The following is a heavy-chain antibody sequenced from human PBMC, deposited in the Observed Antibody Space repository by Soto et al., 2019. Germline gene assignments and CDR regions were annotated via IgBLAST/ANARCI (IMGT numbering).Heavy chain of an antibody. D-gene: IGHD3-9*01. CDR2: ISAYNGNT. J-gene: IGHJ4*02. Sequence: QVQLVQSGAEVWKPGASVKVSCNASGYTFNFYGVTWVRQAPGQGLEWMGWISAYNGNTHYAQRLQGRVTMTIDTSTSTAYMELRSLRSDDTAVYYCARGDWHQHLDYWGQGTLVTVSS. CDR1: GYTFNFYG. CDR3: ARGDWHQHLDY. V-gene: IGHV1-18*01.